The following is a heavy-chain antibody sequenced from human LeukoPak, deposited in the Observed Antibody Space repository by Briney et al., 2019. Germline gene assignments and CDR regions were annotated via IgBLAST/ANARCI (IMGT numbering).Heavy chain of an antibody. CDR1: GFMFSNCG. Sequence: GGSLRLSCAASGFMFSNCGMHWVRQAPGKGLEWVSSISTTSSYIYYADSVKGRFTISRDNAKNSLWLQMDSLRAEDTAVYYCARGSLLWFGELPFDPWGQGTLVTVSS. V-gene: IGHV3-21*01. D-gene: IGHD3-10*01. CDR3: ARGSLLWFGELPFDP. J-gene: IGHJ5*02. CDR2: ISTTSSYI.